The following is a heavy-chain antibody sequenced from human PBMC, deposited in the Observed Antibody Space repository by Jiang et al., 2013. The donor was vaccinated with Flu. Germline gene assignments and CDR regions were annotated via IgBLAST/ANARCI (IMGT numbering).Heavy chain of an antibody. D-gene: IGHD6-19*01. Sequence: GAEVKKPGESLKISCKGSGYSFTSYWIGWVRQMPGKGLEWMGIIYPGDSDTRYSPSFQGQVTISADKSISTAYLQWSSLKASDTAMYYCARAREDSSGGPYYYGMDVWGKGTTVTVSS. CDR1: GYSFTSYW. CDR3: ARAREDSSGGPYYYGMDV. J-gene: IGHJ6*04. CDR2: IYPGDSDT. V-gene: IGHV5-51*01.